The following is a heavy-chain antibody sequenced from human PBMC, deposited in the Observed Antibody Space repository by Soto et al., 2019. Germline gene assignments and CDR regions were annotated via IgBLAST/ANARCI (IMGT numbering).Heavy chain of an antibody. CDR1: GFTFSSYG. J-gene: IGHJ6*02. Sequence: QVQLVESGGGVVQPGRSLRLSCAASGFTFSSYGMHWVRQAPGKGLEWVAVIWYGGSNKYYADSVKGRFTISRDNSKNALYRQMNSLRAEDTAVYYCARDLGYCSGGSCCGPPDYYYGMDVWGQGTTVTVSS. CDR2: IWYGGSNK. CDR3: ARDLGYCSGGSCCGPPDYYYGMDV. D-gene: IGHD2-15*01. V-gene: IGHV3-33*01.